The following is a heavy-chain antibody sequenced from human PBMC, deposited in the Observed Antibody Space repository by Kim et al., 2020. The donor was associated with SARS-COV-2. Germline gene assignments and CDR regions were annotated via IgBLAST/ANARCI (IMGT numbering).Heavy chain of an antibody. CDR2: IYYSGST. D-gene: IGHD6-13*01. V-gene: IGHV4-59*13. J-gene: IGHJ4*02. Sequence: SETLSLTCTVSGGSISSYYWSWIRQPPGKGLEWIGYIYYSGSTNYNPSLKSRVTISVDTSKNQFSLKLSSVTAADTAVYYCARGWGIAARGFDYWGQGTLVTVSS. CDR1: GGSISSYY. CDR3: ARGWGIAARGFDY.